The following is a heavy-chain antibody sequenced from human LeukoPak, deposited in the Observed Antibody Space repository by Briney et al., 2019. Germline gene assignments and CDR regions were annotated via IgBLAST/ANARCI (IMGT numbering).Heavy chain of an antibody. V-gene: IGHV1-69*13. CDR3: ARGEAGPYYYDSSGYPFDY. Sequence: SVNVSCKASGGTFSSYAISWVRQAPGQGLEWMGGIIPIFGTADYAQKFQGRVTITADESTSTAYMELSSLRSEDTAVYYCARGEAGPYYYDSSGYPFDYWGQGTLVTVSS. D-gene: IGHD3-22*01. J-gene: IGHJ4*02. CDR2: IIPIFGTA. CDR1: GGTFSSYA.